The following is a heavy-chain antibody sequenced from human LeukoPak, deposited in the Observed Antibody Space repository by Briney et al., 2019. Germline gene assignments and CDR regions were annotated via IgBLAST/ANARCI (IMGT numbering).Heavy chain of an antibody. Sequence: GASVKVSCKTSGYTFIDSYIHWVRQAPGQGLEWMGWINTNSGDTKYQGRVTMTRDTSITTGYMELSSLRSDDTAVYYCASKGDGYCRGTICQGAFDLRGQGTMVTVSS. CDR2: INTNSGDT. D-gene: IGHD2-2*01. CDR1: GYTFIDSY. V-gene: IGHV1-2*02. CDR3: ASKGDGYCRGTICQGAFDL. J-gene: IGHJ3*01.